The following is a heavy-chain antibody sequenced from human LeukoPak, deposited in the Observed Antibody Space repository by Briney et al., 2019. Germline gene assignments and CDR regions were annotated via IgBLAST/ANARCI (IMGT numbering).Heavy chain of an antibody. V-gene: IGHV4-39*01. CDR1: GGSISSSSYY. J-gene: IGHJ4*02. D-gene: IGHD5-24*01. Sequence: SETLSLTCTVSGGSISSSSYYWGWIRQPPGKGLECIGSVYYSGSTYYNPSLKSRVTISVDTSKNLFSLKLSSVTAADTAVYYCARSYGYNKFDYWGQGTLVTVSS. CDR3: ARSYGYNKFDY. CDR2: VYYSGST.